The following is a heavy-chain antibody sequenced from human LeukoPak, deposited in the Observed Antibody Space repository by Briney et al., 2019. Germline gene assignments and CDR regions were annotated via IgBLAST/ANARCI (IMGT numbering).Heavy chain of an antibody. CDR3: ARLIAVVAANSEPDY. CDR1: GGSISSSSYY. D-gene: IGHD2-15*01. V-gene: IGHV4-39*01. J-gene: IGHJ4*02. Sequence: SETLSLTCTVSGGSISSSSYYWGWIRQPPGKGLEWIGSIYYSGSTYYNPPLKSRVTISVDTSKNQFSLKLSSVTAADTAVYYCARLIAVVAANSEPDYWGQGTLVTVSS. CDR2: IYYSGST.